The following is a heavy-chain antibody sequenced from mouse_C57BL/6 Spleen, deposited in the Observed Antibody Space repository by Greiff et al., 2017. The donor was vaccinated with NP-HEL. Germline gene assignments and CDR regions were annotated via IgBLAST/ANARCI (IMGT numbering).Heavy chain of an antibody. CDR1: GYTFTSYW. V-gene: IGHV1-59*01. Sequence: QVQLQQPGAELVRPGTSVKLSCKASGYTFTSYWMHWVKQRPGQGLEWIGVIDPSDSYTNYNQKLKGKATLTVDTSSSTAYMQLSSLTSEDSAVYYCAREGVLDYWGQGTSVTVSS. J-gene: IGHJ4*01. CDR3: AREGVLDY. CDR2: IDPSDSYT.